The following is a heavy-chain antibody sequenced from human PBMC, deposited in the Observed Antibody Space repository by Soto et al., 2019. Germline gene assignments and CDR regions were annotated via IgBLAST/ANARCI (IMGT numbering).Heavy chain of an antibody. J-gene: IGHJ4*02. V-gene: IGHV3-72*01. D-gene: IGHD1-20*01. Sequence: GGSLRLSCAASGFTFSDHYMDWVRQAPGKGLEWVGRSRNKAKSYTTYYAASVKGRFTISRDDSQNSLFLQMNSLKTEDTAVYYCASHVTGTTVYWGQGTLVTVSS. CDR1: GFTFSDHY. CDR3: ASHVTGTTVY. CDR2: SRNKAKSYTT.